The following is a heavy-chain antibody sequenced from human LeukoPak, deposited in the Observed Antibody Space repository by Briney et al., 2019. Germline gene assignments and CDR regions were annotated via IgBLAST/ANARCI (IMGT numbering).Heavy chain of an antibody. CDR1: VFTFSTYN. Sequence: GGSLRLSCAASVFTFSTYNMNWVRQAPGKGLEWVSSITSSSRYTFYADSVKGRFTISRDNAKNSLYLQMNSLRAEDTAVYYCARGQPRMYSSWYNFDYWGQGTLVTVSS. V-gene: IGHV3-21*06. J-gene: IGHJ4*02. CDR2: ITSSSRYT. D-gene: IGHD6-13*01. CDR3: ARGQPRMYSSWYNFDY.